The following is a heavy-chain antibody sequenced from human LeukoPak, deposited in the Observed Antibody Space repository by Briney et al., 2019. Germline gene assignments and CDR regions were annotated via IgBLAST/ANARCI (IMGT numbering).Heavy chain of an antibody. V-gene: IGHV3-21*01. J-gene: IGHJ4*02. Sequence: GGALRLSCAASGFTFRSHSLNWVRQAPGTGLEGVSSISSSSSYIYYADSGKGRFTISRDNAKNSLYLQMNSLRAEDTAVYYCARALRDSSGYYSPGGYWGQGTLVTVSS. D-gene: IGHD3-22*01. CDR3: ARALRDSSGYYSPGGY. CDR2: ISSSSSYI. CDR1: GFTFRSHS.